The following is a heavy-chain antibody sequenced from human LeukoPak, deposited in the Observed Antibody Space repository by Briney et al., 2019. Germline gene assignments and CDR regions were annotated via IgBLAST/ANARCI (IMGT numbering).Heavy chain of an antibody. J-gene: IGHJ1*01. CDR2: IYSGAST. D-gene: IGHD2-15*01. CDR3: ASDSYSPEYFQH. Sequence: PGESLRLSCAASGFSVSNNYMSWVRQAPGKGLEWVSVIYSGASTFYADSVKGRFTISRDNSKNTLYLQMNSLRAEDTAVYYCASDSYSPEYFQHWGQGTLVTVSS. V-gene: IGHV3-66*01. CDR1: GFSVSNNY.